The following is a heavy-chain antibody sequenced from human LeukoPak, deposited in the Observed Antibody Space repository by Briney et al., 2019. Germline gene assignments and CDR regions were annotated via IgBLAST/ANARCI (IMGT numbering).Heavy chain of an antibody. CDR2: IWYDGSNK. J-gene: IGHJ4*02. V-gene: IGHV3-33*01. Sequence: QPGRSLRLSCAASGFTFSSYGMHWVRQAPGKGLEWVAVIWYDGSNKYYADSVKGRFIISRDNSKNTLYLQMNSLRAEDTAVYYCARDDYYDSSGYYNSIDYWGQGTLVTVSS. CDR3: ARDDYYDSSGYYNSIDY. D-gene: IGHD3-22*01. CDR1: GFTFSSYG.